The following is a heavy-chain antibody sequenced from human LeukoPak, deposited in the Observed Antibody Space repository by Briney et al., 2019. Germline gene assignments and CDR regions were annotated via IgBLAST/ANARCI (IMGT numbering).Heavy chain of an antibody. Sequence: GGSLRLSCAASGFTFSSYEMNWVRQAPGKGLEWVSYISSSGSTIYYADSVKGRFTISRDNAKNSLYLQMNSLRAEDTAVYYCARLKHYYYYMDVWGKGTTVTVSS. CDR1: GFTFSSYE. CDR3: ARLKHYYYYMDV. J-gene: IGHJ6*03. V-gene: IGHV3-48*03. CDR2: ISSSGSTI.